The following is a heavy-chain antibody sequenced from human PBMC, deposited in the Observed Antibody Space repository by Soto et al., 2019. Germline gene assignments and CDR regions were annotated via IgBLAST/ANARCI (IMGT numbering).Heavy chain of an antibody. V-gene: IGHV3-9*01. J-gene: IGHJ4*02. CDR2: ISWNSGSI. CDR1: GFTFDDYA. CDR3: AQGQYSNPIRDLFDY. Sequence: PGGSLRLSCAASGFTFDDYAMHWVRQAPGKGLEWVSGISWNSGSIGYADSVKGRFTISRDNAKNSLYLQMNSLRAEDTALYYCAQGQYSNPIRDLFDYWGQGTLVTVSS. D-gene: IGHD4-4*01.